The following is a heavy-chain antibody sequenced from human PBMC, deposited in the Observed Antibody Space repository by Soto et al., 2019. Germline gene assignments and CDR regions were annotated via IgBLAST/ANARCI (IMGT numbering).Heavy chain of an antibody. V-gene: IGHV3-66*01. Sequence: PGGSLRLPCAAFGFTVSSNYMSWVRQAPGKGLEWVSVIYSGGSTYYADSVKGSFTISRDNSKNTLYLQINSLRAEDTAVYYFARYPSGCPVTLSPYFDYWGRGTLVTVSS. D-gene: IGHD4-17*01. CDR1: GFTVSSNY. J-gene: IGHJ4*02. CDR2: IYSGGST. CDR3: ARYPSGCPVTLSPYFDY.